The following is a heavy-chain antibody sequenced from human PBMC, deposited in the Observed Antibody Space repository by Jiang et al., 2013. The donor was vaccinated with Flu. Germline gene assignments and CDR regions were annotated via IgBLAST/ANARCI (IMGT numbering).Heavy chain of an antibody. CDR3: ARLARNWNPYFDY. CDR2: IYYSGST. J-gene: IGHJ4*02. D-gene: IGHD1-1*01. V-gene: IGHV4-39*01. Sequence: EWIGSIYYSGSTYYNPSLKSRVTVSVDTSKNQFSLKLSSVTAADTAVYYCARLARNWNPYFDYWGQGTPVTVSS.